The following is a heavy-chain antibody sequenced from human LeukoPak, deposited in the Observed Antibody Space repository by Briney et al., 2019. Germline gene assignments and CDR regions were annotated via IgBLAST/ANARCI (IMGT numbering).Heavy chain of an antibody. CDR1: RYTFTGYY. D-gene: IGHD3-10*01. V-gene: IGHV1-2*02. J-gene: IGHJ5*02. CDR2: INLNRGGT. CDR3: ARAVGYYGSVPSDT. Sequence: SVPVSCKASRYTFTGYYMHWVRQAPGQGLDWMGWINLNRGGTKYAQKFQGRVTITKDTSISTAYMELSRLRSDDTAVYYCARAVGYYGSVPSDTWGQGTLVTVSS.